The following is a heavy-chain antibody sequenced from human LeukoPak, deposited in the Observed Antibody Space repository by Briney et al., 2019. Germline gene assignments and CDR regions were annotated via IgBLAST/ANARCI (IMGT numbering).Heavy chain of an antibody. CDR3: ARAPRMVATYFDY. CDR2: IIPIFGTA. CDR1: GGTFSSYA. V-gene: IGHV1-69*13. J-gene: IGHJ4*02. Sequence: SVKVSCKASGGTFSSYAISWVRQAPGQGLEWMGGIIPIFGTANYAQKFQGRVTITADESTSTAYMEQSSLRSEDTAVYYCARAPRMVATYFDYWGQGTLVTVSS. D-gene: IGHD5-12*01.